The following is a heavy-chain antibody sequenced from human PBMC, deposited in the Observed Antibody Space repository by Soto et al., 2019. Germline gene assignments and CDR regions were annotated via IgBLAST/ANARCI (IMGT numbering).Heavy chain of an antibody. Sequence: EVHLVESGGGLVKPGGSLRLSCAVSGFTFSSCTMNWVRQAPGKGLEWVSSISPSSGHIYYADSVKGRFTISRDNAKNSLFLQMNSLRGEDTAVYYCSGCSGGACHKNYGMDVWGQGNTVTVSS. D-gene: IGHD2-15*01. V-gene: IGHV3-21*06. CDR2: ISPSSGHI. CDR1: GFTFSSCT. CDR3: SGCSGGACHKNYGMDV. J-gene: IGHJ6*02.